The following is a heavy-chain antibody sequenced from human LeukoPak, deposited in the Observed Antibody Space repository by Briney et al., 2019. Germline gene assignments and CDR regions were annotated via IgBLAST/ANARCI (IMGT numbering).Heavy chain of an antibody. CDR1: AGSISSSSYS. D-gene: IGHD5-18*01. J-gene: IGHJ5*02. CDR3: AATVHVDTAMVLFDP. V-gene: IGHV4-39*07. CDR2: INHSGST. Sequence: SETLSLTCTVSAGSISSSSYSWGWIRQPPGKGLEWIGEINHSGSTNYNPSLKSRVTISVDTSKNQFSLKLSSVTAADTAVYYCAATVHVDTAMVLFDPWGLGTLVTVSS.